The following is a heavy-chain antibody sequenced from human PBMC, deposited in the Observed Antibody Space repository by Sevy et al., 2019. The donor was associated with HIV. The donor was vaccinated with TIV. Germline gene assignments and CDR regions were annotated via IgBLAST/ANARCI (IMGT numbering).Heavy chain of an antibody. D-gene: IGHD2-8*01. CDR2: LSFGCGKI. CDR1: GFAFYEYS. Sequence: GGSLRLSCAASGFAFYEYSMSWIRQAPGKGLGWVATLSFGCGKINYADSVKGRFTISRDNSKNSFYLQMDNLRVEDMALYYCAREGCSRPHDYWGQGTRVTVSS. J-gene: IGHJ4*02. V-gene: IGHV3-23*01. CDR3: AREGCSRPHDY.